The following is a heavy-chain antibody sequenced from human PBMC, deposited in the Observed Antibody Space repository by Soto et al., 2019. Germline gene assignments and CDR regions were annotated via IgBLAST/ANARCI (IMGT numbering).Heavy chain of an antibody. V-gene: IGHV3-11*01. D-gene: IGHD1-26*01. CDR2: ISASANVI. CDR3: ARDLQGLAPYSDVSAV. CDR1: GFTFNDYY. Sequence: GGSLRLSCAASGFTFNDYYMGWIRQPPGKGLEWVSYISASANVIYYSDSVRGRFTSSWDNSKTSLYLQMNSLTVEDTAVYYCARDLQGLAPYSDVSAVWGQGTVVTVSS. J-gene: IGHJ3*01.